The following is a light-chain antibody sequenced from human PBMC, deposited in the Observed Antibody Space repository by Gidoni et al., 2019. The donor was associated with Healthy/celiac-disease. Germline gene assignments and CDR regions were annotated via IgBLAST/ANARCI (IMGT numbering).Light chain of an antibody. V-gene: IGKV2-28*01. Sequence: DMVMSQYPLSLPVTPGEPASISCRSSQSLLHSNGYNYLDWYLQKPGPSPQLLIYLGSNRVSGVPDRFSGSGSGTDFTLKISRVEAEDVGVYYCMQALQTPPTFGQGTKVEIK. J-gene: IGKJ1*01. CDR3: MQALQTPPT. CDR2: LGS. CDR1: QSLLHSNGYNY.